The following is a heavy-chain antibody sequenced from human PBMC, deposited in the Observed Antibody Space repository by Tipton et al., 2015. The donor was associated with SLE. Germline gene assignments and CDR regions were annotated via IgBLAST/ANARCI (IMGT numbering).Heavy chain of an antibody. V-gene: IGHV3-7*01. CDR3: AGRPKYYFDY. CDR1: EFTFSSYW. CDR2: IKQDGSDK. J-gene: IGHJ4*02. Sequence: GSLRLSCAASEFTFSSYWMSWVRQAPGKGLEWVANIKQDGSDKYYVDSVKGRFTISRDNAKNSLYLQMNSLRAEDTAVYYCAGRPKYYFDYWGRGTLVTVSS.